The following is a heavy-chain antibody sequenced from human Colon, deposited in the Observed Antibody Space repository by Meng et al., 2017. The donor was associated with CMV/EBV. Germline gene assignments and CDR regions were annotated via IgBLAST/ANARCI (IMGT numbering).Heavy chain of an antibody. CDR1: GHTFSTYA. CDR2: ITPGNGEI. V-gene: IGHV1-3*01. Sequence: KASGHTFSTYAMHWVRQAPGEGLGWLGWITPGNGEIVVSQTFRGRVTLSSDTSATTVYMDLTRLTSEDTAVYFCARDDATDSVAYFDLWGQGTLVTVSS. CDR3: ARDDATDSVAYFDL. D-gene: IGHD6-19*01. J-gene: IGHJ4*02.